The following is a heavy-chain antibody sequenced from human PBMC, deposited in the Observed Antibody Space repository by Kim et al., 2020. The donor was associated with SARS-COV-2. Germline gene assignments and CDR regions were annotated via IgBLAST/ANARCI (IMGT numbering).Heavy chain of an antibody. D-gene: IGHD3-10*01. V-gene: IGHV1-18*04. J-gene: IGHJ5*02. Sequence: ASVKVSCKASGYTFTSYGISWVRQAPGQGLEWMGWISAYNGNTNYAQKLQGRVTMTTDTSTSTAYMELRSLRSDDTAVYYCERGGARLQWFGELLQDWFDPWGQGTLVTVSS. CDR3: ERGGARLQWFGELLQDWFDP. CDR1: GYTFTSYG. CDR2: ISAYNGNT.